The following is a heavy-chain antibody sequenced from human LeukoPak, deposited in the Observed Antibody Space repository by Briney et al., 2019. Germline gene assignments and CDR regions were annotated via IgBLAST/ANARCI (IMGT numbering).Heavy chain of an antibody. V-gene: IGHV1-46*01. CDR3: ARSWASSRGFDF. CDR2: INPSGGST. Sequence: ASVKVSCKASGYTFSSYYMHWVRQAPGQGLEWMGIINPSGGSTSYAQKFQGRVTMTRDTSTSTVYMEVGSLGSEDTAVYYCARSWASSRGFDFWGQGTLVTVSS. D-gene: IGHD3-10*01. J-gene: IGHJ4*02. CDR1: GYTFSSYY.